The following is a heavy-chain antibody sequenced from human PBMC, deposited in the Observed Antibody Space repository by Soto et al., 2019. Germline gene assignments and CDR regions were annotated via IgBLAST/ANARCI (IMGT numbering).Heavy chain of an antibody. V-gene: IGHV3-23*01. J-gene: IGHJ1*01. CDR1: GFTFSAYA. CDR3: VKDSKAWRKLCRYGC. Sequence: PWGTLRLSCAASGFTFSAYAIGWVRQPPGKGLDWVSSIGVSEGSRSYADSVKGRFIISRDNSEKTVYLQMNGLSADDTAAYYWVKDSKAWRKLCRYGCWGQGVQVTVSS. D-gene: IGHD3-9*01. CDR2: IGVSEGSR.